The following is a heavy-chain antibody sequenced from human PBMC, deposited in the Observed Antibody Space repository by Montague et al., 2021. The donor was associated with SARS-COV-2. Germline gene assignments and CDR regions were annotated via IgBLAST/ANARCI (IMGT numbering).Heavy chain of an antibody. CDR3: AKVKVGATIDY. V-gene: IGHV3-20*04. CDR2: INWNGGDT. CDR1: GFTFTDYT. D-gene: IGHD1-26*01. J-gene: IGHJ4*02. Sequence: LRLSCAASGFTFTDYTMNWVRQVPGQGLEWVSGINWNGGDTGYADSVKGRFTISRDNAKNSLYLQMNSLRDEDTAFYYCAKVKVGATIDYWGQGTLVTVSS.